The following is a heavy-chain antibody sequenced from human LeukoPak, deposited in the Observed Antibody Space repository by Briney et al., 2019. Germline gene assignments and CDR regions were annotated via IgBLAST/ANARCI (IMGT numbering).Heavy chain of an antibody. D-gene: IGHD1-26*01. CDR3: VTVGMTSIWSYLRFDP. Sequence: GGSLRLSCSASGFTFSTNSMHWVRQAPGKGLEFVSAITSNGGSTYYADSVKGRFTISRDNSKNTLYLQMSSLRAEDTAVYYCVTVGMTSIWSYLRFDPRGQGTLVSVAS. CDR2: ITSNGGST. CDR1: GFTFSTNS. V-gene: IGHV3-64D*08. J-gene: IGHJ5*02.